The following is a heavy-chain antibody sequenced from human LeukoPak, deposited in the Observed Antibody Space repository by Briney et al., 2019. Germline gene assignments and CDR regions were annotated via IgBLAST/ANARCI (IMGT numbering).Heavy chain of an antibody. D-gene: IGHD3-3*01. J-gene: IGHJ6*02. Sequence: SETLSLTCSVSGDSIRSGDSYWGWIRQDSRKGLEWIASIYYVGSPHYNPSLNSRRVTMSVDTTKSQFSLTLTSVTAADTAVYYCARLPITKRAMDVWGQGTTVTVSS. CDR1: GDSIRSGDSY. CDR3: ARLPITKRAMDV. V-gene: IGHV4-39*01. CDR2: IYYVGSP.